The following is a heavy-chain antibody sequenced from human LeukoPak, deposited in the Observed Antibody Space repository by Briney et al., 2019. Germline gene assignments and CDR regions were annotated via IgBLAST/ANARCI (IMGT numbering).Heavy chain of an antibody. CDR3: ARSSVGARRRIDY. Sequence: ASVTVSFTASGYTFTIYDINWGRHAPGQGLEWMGWMNPNSGNTGYAQKFQGRVTMTRSTYINTAYMELNSLTSEDTAVYYCARSSVGARRRIDYWGQGTLVTVSS. J-gene: IGHJ4*02. CDR1: GYTFTIYD. CDR2: MNPNSGNT. D-gene: IGHD1-26*01. V-gene: IGHV1-8*02.